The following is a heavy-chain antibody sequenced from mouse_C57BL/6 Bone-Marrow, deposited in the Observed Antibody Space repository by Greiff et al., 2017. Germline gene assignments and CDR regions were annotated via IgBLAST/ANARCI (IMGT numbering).Heavy chain of an antibody. CDR3: ARSTTGDYYAMDY. D-gene: IGHD2-14*01. J-gene: IGHJ4*01. CDR1: GFSLTSYG. V-gene: IGHV2-2*01. Sequence: VKLMESGPGLVQPSQSLSITCTVSGFSLTSYGVHWVRQSPGKGLEWLGVIWSGGSTDYNAAFISRLSISKDNSKSQVFFKMNSLQADDTAIYYCARSTTGDYYAMDYWGQGTSVTVSS. CDR2: IWSGGST.